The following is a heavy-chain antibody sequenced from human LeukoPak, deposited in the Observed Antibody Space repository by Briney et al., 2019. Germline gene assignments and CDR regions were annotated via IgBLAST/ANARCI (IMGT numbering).Heavy chain of an antibody. J-gene: IGHJ4*02. CDR2: VHYSGTA. CDR3: ARGYGDFRVEGRYFHS. V-gene: IGHV4-59*01. Sequence: PSETLSLTCTVSDGSITNYDWSWVRQPPGKGLEFMGHVHYSGTANYNPSLRSRVTISMDTSKKHFFLKLKSVTAADTAVYYSARGYGDFRVEGRYFHSWGQGTLVTVSS. CDR1: DGSITNYD. D-gene: IGHD4-17*01.